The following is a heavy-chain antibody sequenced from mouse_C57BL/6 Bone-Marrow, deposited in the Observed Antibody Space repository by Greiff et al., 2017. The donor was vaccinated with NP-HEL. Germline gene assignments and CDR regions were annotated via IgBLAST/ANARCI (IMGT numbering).Heavy chain of an antibody. Sequence: EVQLQQSGPELVKPGASVKIPCKASGYTFTDYNMDWVKQSHGKSLEWIGDINPNNGGTIYNQKFKGKATLTVDNASSTAYMELRSLTSEDSAVYYCASGGFSSPFDYWGQGTTLTVSS. D-gene: IGHD1-1*01. J-gene: IGHJ2*01. CDR3: ASGGFSSPFDY. V-gene: IGHV1-18*01. CDR1: GYTFTDYN. CDR2: INPNNGGT.